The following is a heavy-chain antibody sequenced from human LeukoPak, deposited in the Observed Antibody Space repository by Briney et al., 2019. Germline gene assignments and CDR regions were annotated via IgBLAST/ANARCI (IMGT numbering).Heavy chain of an antibody. J-gene: IGHJ4*02. CDR1: GFTFSSYG. CDR2: IGSDGRNK. CDR3: ARGAPSWY. V-gene: IGHV3-33*01. Sequence: GRSLRLSCAASGFTFSSYGIHWVRQAPGKGLEWVGVIGSDGRNKFYADSVTGRFTISRDNSKNTLYLQMNSLRAEDTAVYYCARGAPSWYWGQGTLVTVSS.